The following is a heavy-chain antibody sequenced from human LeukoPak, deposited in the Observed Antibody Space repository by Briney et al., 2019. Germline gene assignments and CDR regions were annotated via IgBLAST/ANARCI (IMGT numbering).Heavy chain of an antibody. V-gene: IGHV4-4*07. Sequence: SETLSLTCTVSGDSISSNYWSWIRPPARKGLEWIGRIYTSGYTNYNPSLKSRVTMSLDTSKNQCSLTLSSVTAADTAVDYCARGCYYGSGSPQFDYWGQGTLVTVSS. CDR1: GDSISSNY. CDR2: IYTSGYT. J-gene: IGHJ4*02. CDR3: ARGCYYGSGSPQFDY. D-gene: IGHD3-10*01.